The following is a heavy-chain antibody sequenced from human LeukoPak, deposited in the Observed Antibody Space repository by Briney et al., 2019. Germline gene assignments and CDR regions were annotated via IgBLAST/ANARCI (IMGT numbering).Heavy chain of an antibody. V-gene: IGHV3-30*02. Sequence: GGSLRLSCAASGFTFSSYGMHWVRQAPGKGLEWVAYIRYDESNKNYADSVKGRFTISRDNSKKMLYLQMNSLRAEDTAVYYCARDRGSDHALRYFDYWGQGTLVTVSS. J-gene: IGHJ4*02. CDR3: ARDRGSDHALRYFDY. CDR2: IRYDESNK. D-gene: IGHD3-10*01. CDR1: GFTFSSYG.